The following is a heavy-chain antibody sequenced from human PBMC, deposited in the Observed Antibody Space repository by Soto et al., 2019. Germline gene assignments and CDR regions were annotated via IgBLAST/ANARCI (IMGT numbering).Heavy chain of an antibody. CDR1: GYSLTNIW. D-gene: IGHD1-26*01. CDR2: IYPGDSDT. CDR3: ARYSGSYWHYFDS. J-gene: IGHJ4*02. Sequence: GESLKISCKGSGYSLTNIWIHWVRQMPGEGLEWMGTIYPGDSDTRYSPSFQGLVTISADKSISTAYLQWSSLKASDTAIFYCARYSGSYWHYFDSWGQGTLVTVSS. V-gene: IGHV5-51*01.